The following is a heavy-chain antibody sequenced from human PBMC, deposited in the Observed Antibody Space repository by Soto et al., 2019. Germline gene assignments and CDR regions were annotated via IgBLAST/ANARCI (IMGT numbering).Heavy chain of an antibody. CDR1: GFTFSSYW. V-gene: IGHV3-7*05. CDR3: ARDPTLVFFDY. Sequence: GGSLRLSCAASGFTFSSYWMSWVRQAPGKGLEWVANKKQVGSEKYFVDFLKGLFTFSRDNAKNSFYLQMNSLRAEDTAVYYCARDPTLVFFDYWGQGTLVTVSS. J-gene: IGHJ4*02. CDR2: KKQVGSEK. D-gene: IGHD6-13*01.